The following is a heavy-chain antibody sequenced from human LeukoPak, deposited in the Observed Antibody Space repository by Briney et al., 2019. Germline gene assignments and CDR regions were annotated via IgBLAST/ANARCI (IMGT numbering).Heavy chain of an antibody. V-gene: IGHV4-4*07. CDR3: ARIYSSGWWEGYYFDY. CDR1: GGSISSYY. Sequence: SETLSLTCTVSGGSISSYYWSWIRQPAGKGLEWIGRIYTSGSTNYNPSLKSRVTISVDKSKNQFSLKLSSVTAADTAAYYCARIYSSGWWEGYYFDYWGQGTLVTVSS. D-gene: IGHD6-19*01. J-gene: IGHJ4*02. CDR2: IYTSGST.